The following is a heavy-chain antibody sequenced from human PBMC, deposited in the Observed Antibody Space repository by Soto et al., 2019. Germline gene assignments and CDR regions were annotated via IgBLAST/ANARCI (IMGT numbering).Heavy chain of an antibody. CDR2: ISSNSGYI. J-gene: IGHJ3*02. D-gene: IGHD1-26*01. Sequence: EVQLVESGGGLVKPGGSLRLSCAASGFTFRLHAMNWVRQAPGKGLEWVSYISSNSGYIYYADSVKGRFTISRDNAQKSLYLQMDSLRVEDTAVYYCARDSTDWELRGAAFDIWGLGTKVTVSS. V-gene: IGHV3-21*01. CDR1: GFTFRLHA. CDR3: ARDSTDWELRGAAFDI.